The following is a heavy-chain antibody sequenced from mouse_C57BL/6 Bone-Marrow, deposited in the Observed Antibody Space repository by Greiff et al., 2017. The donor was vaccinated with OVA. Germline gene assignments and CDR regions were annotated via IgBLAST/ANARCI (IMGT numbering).Heavy chain of an antibody. CDR3: AREMGWLPYYFDY. Sequence: VQLQQPGAELVKPGASVKMSCKASGYTFTSYWITWVKQRPGQGLEWIGDMSPGSGSPNYNEKFKSKATLTVDTSSSTAYMQLSSLTSEDSAVYYCAREMGWLPYYFDYWGQGTTLTVSS. CDR2: MSPGSGSP. CDR1: GYTFTSYW. J-gene: IGHJ2*01. V-gene: IGHV1-55*01. D-gene: IGHD2-3*01.